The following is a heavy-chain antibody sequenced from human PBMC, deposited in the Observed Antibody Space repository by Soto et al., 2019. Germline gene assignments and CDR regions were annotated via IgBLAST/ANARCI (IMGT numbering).Heavy chain of an antibody. D-gene: IGHD4-17*01. Sequence: GGSLRLSCAASGFTVSSNYMSWVRQAPGKGLEWVSVIYSGGSTYYADSVKGRFTISRDNSKNTLYLQMNSLRAEDTAVYYCARDTRGDYFEADYYYYGMDVWGQGTTVTVSS. CDR3: ARDTRGDYFEADYYYYGMDV. J-gene: IGHJ6*02. CDR1: GFTVSSNY. CDR2: IYSGGST. V-gene: IGHV3-53*01.